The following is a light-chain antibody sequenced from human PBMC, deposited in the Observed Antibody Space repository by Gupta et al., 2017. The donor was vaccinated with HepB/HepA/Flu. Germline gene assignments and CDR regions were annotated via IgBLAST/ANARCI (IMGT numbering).Light chain of an antibody. J-gene: IGKJ4*01. Sequence: EIVMTQSPATLSVSPGERATLSCWASQSVSTSLAWYHQKPGQAPRPLIYGASTRATGVSARFSGSGYGTEFTLTISSRQSEDFGVYYCQQYDNWPPFTFGGGTKVEI. CDR1: QSVSTS. CDR3: QQYDNWPPFT. CDR2: GAS. V-gene: IGKV3-15*01.